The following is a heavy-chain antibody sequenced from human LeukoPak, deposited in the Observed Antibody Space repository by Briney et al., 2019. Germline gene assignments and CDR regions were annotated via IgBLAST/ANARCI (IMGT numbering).Heavy chain of an antibody. J-gene: IGHJ4*02. CDR2: ISWNSGSI. V-gene: IGHV3-9*01. CDR3: GRGFSIVPAGIPDY. CDR1: KFIFDDYA. Sequence: GGSLRLSCAASKFIFDDYAMHWVRRAPGKGLEWVSGISWNSGSIGYADSVKGRFTISRGNAKNTLYLQMNSLRAEDTAVYYCGRGFSIVPAGIPDYWGLGTLVTVSS. D-gene: IGHD2-2*02.